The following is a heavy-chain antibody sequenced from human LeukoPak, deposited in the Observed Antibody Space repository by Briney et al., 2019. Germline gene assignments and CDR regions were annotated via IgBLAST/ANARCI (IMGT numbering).Heavy chain of an antibody. V-gene: IGHV3-74*01. CDR1: GFTFSSYW. Sequence: GGSLRLSCAASGFTFSSYWMHWVRQAPGKGLVWVSRINSDGSSTSYADPVKGRFTISRDNAKNTLYLQMNSLRAEDTAVYYCARVGWLSPPFDYWGQGTLVTVSS. D-gene: IGHD3-9*01. CDR3: ARVGWLSPPFDY. J-gene: IGHJ4*02. CDR2: INSDGSST.